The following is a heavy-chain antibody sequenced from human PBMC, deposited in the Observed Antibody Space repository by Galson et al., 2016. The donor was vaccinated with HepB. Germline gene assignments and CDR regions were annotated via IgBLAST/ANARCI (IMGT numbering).Heavy chain of an antibody. CDR3: ARDNWSPGGMDV. D-gene: IGHD1-20*01. V-gene: IGHV4-59*13. Sequence: SETLSLTCTVSGGSISTYYWSWIRQPPGKGLEWIGYISYRGRTNYNPSLKSRVTISLDTSMNQFSLNLSSVTAADMAVYYCARDNWSPGGMDVWGQGTTVLVSS. J-gene: IGHJ6*02. CDR1: GGSISTYY. CDR2: ISYRGRT.